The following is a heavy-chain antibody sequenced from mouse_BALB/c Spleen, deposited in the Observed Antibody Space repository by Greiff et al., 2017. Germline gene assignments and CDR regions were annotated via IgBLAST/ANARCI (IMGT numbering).Heavy chain of an antibody. CDR2: ISSGGGST. D-gene: IGHD2-3*01. CDR3: ARQGGYYYFDY. CDR1: GFAFSSYD. V-gene: IGHV5-12-1*01. J-gene: IGHJ2*01. Sequence: EVKLMESGGGLVKPGGSLKLSCAASGFAFSSYDMSWVRQTPEKRLEWVAYISSGGGSTYYPDTVKGRFTISRDNAKNTLYLQMSSLKSEDTAMYYCARQGGYYYFDYWGQGTTLTVSS.